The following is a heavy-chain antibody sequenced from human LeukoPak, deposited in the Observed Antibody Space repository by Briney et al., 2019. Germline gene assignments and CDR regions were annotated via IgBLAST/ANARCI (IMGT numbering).Heavy chain of an antibody. CDR1: GFTFSSYG. J-gene: IGHJ4*02. Sequence: PGGSLRLSCAASGFTFSSYGMHWVRQAPGKGLEWVAVIWYDGSNKYYADSVKGRFTISRDNSKNTLYLQMNSLRAEDTAVYYCAREGRYYDSSGYRPFDYWGQGTLVTVSS. V-gene: IGHV3-33*01. D-gene: IGHD3-22*01. CDR3: AREGRYYDSSGYRPFDY. CDR2: IWYDGSNK.